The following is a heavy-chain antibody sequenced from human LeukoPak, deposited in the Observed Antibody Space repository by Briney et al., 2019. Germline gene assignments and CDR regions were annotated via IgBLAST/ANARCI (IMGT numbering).Heavy chain of an antibody. CDR1: GGSFSGYY. Sequence: PSETLSLTCAVHGGSFSGYYWSWIRQPPGKGLEWIGEINHSVSTNYNPSLKSRVTISVDTSKNQFSLKLSSVTAADTAVYYCASTPSAVGTYWFDPWGQGTLVTVSS. D-gene: IGHD6-13*01. V-gene: IGHV4-34*01. J-gene: IGHJ5*02. CDR3: ASTPSAVGTYWFDP. CDR2: INHSVST.